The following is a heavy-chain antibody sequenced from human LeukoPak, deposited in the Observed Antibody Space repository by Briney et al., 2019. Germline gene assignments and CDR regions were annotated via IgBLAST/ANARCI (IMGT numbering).Heavy chain of an antibody. J-gene: IGHJ4*02. CDR1: GFTFSSYS. Sequence: GGSLRLSCAASGFTFSSYSMNWVRQAPGKGLEWVSSISSSSSYIYYADSVKGRFTISRDNAKHSLYLQMNSLRAEDTAVYYCARDDFWSGYSPIYYFDYWGQGTLVTVSS. CDR2: ISSSSSYI. D-gene: IGHD3-3*01. V-gene: IGHV3-21*01. CDR3: ARDDFWSGYSPIYYFDY.